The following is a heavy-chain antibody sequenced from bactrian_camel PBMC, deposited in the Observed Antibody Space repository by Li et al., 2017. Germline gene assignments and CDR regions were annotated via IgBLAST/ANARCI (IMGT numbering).Heavy chain of an antibody. D-gene: IGHD2*01. CDR1: GFTFSSYD. Sequence: DVQLVESGGGLVQPGGSLRLSCAASGFTFSSYDTSWVRQAPGKGFEWVSSIKSDGGTTYYADSVKGRFTISRDNAKNTAHLQMNSLKPEDTAVYYCVSDFSPSSINTIGNWGQGTQVTVS. J-gene: IGHJ6*01. CDR3: VSDFSPSSINTIGN. V-gene: IGHV3S40*01. CDR2: IKSDGGTT.